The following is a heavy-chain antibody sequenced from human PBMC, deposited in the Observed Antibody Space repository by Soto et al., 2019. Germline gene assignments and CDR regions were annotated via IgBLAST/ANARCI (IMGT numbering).Heavy chain of an antibody. Sequence: EVQLVESGGGLGQPGRSLRLSCAASGFTFQDYAMHWVRRAPGKGLEWVASINGNSGNIGYADSVKGRFTISRDNAKSSLYVEMTSLRVEDTALYYCARDVGDVARNLLYWGQRTLVTVSS. D-gene: IGHD5-12*01. CDR3: ARDVGDVARNLLY. V-gene: IGHV3-9*01. CDR1: GFTFQDYA. CDR2: INGNSGNI. J-gene: IGHJ4*02.